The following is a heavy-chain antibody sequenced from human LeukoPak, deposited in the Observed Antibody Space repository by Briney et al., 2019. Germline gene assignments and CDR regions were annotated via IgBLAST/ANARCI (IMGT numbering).Heavy chain of an antibody. Sequence: ASVKVSCKASGYTFTSYAMHWVRQASGQRLEWMGWINAGNGNTKYSQKFQGRVTITRDTSASTAYMELSSLRSEDTAVYYCARGNSEQERWLRTFDYWGQGTLVTVSS. CDR1: GYTFTSYA. J-gene: IGHJ4*02. CDR2: INAGNGNT. V-gene: IGHV1-3*01. CDR3: ARGNSEQERWLRTFDY. D-gene: IGHD5-24*01.